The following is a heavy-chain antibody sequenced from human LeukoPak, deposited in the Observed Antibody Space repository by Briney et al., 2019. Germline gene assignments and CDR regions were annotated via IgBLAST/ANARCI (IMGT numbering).Heavy chain of an antibody. D-gene: IGHD2-21*02. CDR1: GYTFTSYG. J-gene: IGHJ3*02. CDR2: ISAYNGNT. V-gene: IGHV1-18*01. Sequence: ASVKVSCKASGYTFTSYGISWVRQAPGQGLEWMGWISAYNGNTNYAQKLQGRVTMTTDTSTSTAYMELRSLRSDDAAVYYCARASYCGGDCYSVHAFDIWGQGTMVTVSS. CDR3: ARASYCGGDCYSVHAFDI.